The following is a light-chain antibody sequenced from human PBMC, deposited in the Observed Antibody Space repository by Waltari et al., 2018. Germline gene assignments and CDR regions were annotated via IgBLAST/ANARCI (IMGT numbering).Light chain of an antibody. J-gene: IGKJ4*01. CDR3: QQYNEWPLT. V-gene: IGKV3-15*01. CDR1: RNVDRD. Sequence: EIVMTQSPATLSLSPGDTVTLSCRASRNVDRDVAWYQHRPGQPPRLLMYTAFFRATGTPGRFSGSGSGTEFTLTISGLQSEDFAVYYCQQYNEWPLTFGGGTKVEIK. CDR2: TAF.